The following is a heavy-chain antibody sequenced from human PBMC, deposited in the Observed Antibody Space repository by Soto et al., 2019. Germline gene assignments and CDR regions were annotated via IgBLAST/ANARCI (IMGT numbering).Heavy chain of an antibody. CDR3: ARLGWLRDYGHYDLDY. CDR2: IYPGDSDT. D-gene: IGHD4-17*01. Sequence: GESLKISCKGSGYSFTSYWIGWVRQMPGKGLEWMGIIYPGDSDTRYSPSFQGQVTISADKSISTAYLQWSSLKASDTAMYYCARLGWLRDYGHYDLDYWGQGTLVTVSS. V-gene: IGHV5-51*01. J-gene: IGHJ4*02. CDR1: GYSFTSYW.